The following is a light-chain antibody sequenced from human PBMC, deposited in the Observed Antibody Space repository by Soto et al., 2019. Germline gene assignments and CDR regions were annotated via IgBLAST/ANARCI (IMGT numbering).Light chain of an antibody. J-gene: IGKJ3*01. Sequence: EIVLTQSPGTPSLSPGERATLSCRASHSVSSSYLAWYQQKPGQAPRHLIYGASSRSTCIPDRFSGSGSGTDFSLTISSVEPEDFAVYYCQQYGSSPRTFGPGTKVDIK. CDR2: GAS. CDR1: HSVSSSY. V-gene: IGKV3-20*01. CDR3: QQYGSSPRT.